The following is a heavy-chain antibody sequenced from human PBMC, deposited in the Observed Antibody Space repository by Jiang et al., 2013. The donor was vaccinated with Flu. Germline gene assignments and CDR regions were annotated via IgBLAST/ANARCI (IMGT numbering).Heavy chain of an antibody. D-gene: IGHD3-10*01. J-gene: IGHJ5*02. V-gene: IGHV4-39*01. Sequence: VKPSETLSLTCTVSGGSISSSSYYWGWIRQPPGKGLEWIGSIYYSGSTYYNPSLKSRVTISVDTSKNQFSLKLSSVTAADTAVYYCARQRLLWFGELSEPFDPWGQGTLVTVSS. CDR3: ARQRLLWFGELSEPFDP. CDR1: GGSISSSSYY. CDR2: IYYSGST.